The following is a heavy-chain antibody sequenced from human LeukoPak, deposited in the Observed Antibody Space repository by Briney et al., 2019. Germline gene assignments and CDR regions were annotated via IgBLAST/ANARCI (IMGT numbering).Heavy chain of an antibody. J-gene: IGHJ3*01. Sequence: SETLSLTCTVTAGFISTYYWSCIRQTAGKGLEWIGHINPRGNIKYNPSLKSRVSLSMDTSKNQFSLKVNSVTAADTAVYYCARGGAQWLVEEAFDFWGRGTMVTVSS. D-gene: IGHD6-19*01. CDR3: ARGGAQWLVEEAFDF. CDR1: AGFISTYY. CDR2: INPRGNI. V-gene: IGHV4-4*07.